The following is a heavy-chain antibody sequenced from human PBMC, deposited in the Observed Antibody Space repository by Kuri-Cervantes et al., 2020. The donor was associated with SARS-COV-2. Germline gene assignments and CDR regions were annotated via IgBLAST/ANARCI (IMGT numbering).Heavy chain of an antibody. J-gene: IGHJ6*03. CDR3: ARENGGVRGEWGLYYYYYYMDV. D-gene: IGHD3-10*01. CDR1: ETTFPNYD. V-gene: IGHV1-8*01. CDR2: VKTNSGNT. Sequence: ASVKVSCKAPETTFPNYDINWVRQATGQGLEWMGMVKTNSGNTLYAQFFQGRVTMTRDTSTSTVYMELSSLRSEDTAVYYCARENGGVRGEWGLYYYYYYMDVWGKGTTVTVSS.